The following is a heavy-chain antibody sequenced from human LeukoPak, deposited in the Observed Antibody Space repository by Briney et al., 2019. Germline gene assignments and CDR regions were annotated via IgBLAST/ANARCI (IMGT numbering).Heavy chain of an antibody. V-gene: IGHV3-23*01. J-gene: IGHJ3*01. D-gene: IGHD1-26*01. CDR3: AKSLLTTASGTGRAFDL. Sequence: PGGSLRLSCAASRFSFSAYPMGWVRRAPGRGLEWGSGISAGGDLTFHADPVKGRFTISRDNSKNTLYLQMNSRRADDTAEYYCAKSLLTTASGTGRAFDLWGQGTMVTVSS. CDR2: ISAGGDLT. CDR1: RFSFSAYP.